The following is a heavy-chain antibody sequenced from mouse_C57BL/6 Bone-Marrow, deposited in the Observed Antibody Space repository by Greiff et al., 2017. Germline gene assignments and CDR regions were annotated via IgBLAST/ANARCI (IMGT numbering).Heavy chain of an antibody. Sequence: VQLQQPGAELVMPGASVKLSCKASGYTFTSYWMHWVKQRPGQGLEWIGEIDPSDSYTNYNQKFKGKSTLTVDKSSSTAYMQLSSLTSEDSAVYYCARSDYYGSSYEDAMDYGGQGTSVTVSS. V-gene: IGHV1-69*01. J-gene: IGHJ4*01. CDR3: ARSDYYGSSYEDAMDY. D-gene: IGHD1-1*01. CDR1: GYTFTSYW. CDR2: IDPSDSYT.